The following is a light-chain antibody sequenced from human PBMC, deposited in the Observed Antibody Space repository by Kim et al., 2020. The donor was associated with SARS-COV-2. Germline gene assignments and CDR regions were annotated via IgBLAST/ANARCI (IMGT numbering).Light chain of an antibody. J-gene: IGKJ1*01. V-gene: IGKV1-9*01. CDR2: RAS. CDR1: QGISPY. Sequence: DIQLTHSPSFLSASVGDRVTITCRASQGISPYLAWYQQKVGKAPKLLIYRASTLQSGVPSRFSGSGSGTEFTLTISNLQPEDFAIYFSHHRSTFPCTFVQRTKV. CDR3: HHRSTFPCT.